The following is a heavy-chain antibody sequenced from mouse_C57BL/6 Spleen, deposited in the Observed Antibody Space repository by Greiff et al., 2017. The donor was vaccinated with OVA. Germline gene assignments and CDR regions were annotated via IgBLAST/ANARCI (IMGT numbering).Heavy chain of an antibody. Sequence: EVQLQQSGPELVKPGASVKISCKASRYTFTDYYMNWVKQSHGKSLEWIGDINPNNGGTSYNQKFKGKATLTVDKSSSTAYMELRSLTSEDSAVYYCARITTVAYYWGQGTTLTVSS. V-gene: IGHV1-26*01. D-gene: IGHD1-1*01. CDR2: INPNNGGT. CDR1: RYTFTDYY. J-gene: IGHJ2*01. CDR3: ARITTVAYY.